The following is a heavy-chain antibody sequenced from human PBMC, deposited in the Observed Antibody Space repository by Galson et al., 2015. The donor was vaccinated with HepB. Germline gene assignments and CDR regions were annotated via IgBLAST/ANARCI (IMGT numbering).Heavy chain of an antibody. CDR3: VRDAMGRGSGSYSAFDY. Sequence: SLRLSCAASGSIFDTYTMHWVRQAPGKGLEWVAAISSAGNNQFHADSVKGRFTFSRDNSENILYLQIDSLRVEDTALYYCVRDAMGRGSGSYSAFDYWGQGTLVAVSS. CDR1: GSIFDTYT. V-gene: IGHV3-30-3*01. J-gene: IGHJ4*02. CDR2: ISSAGNNQ. D-gene: IGHD1-26*01.